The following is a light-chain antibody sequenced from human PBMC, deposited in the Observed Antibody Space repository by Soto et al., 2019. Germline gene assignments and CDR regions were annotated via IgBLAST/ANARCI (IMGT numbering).Light chain of an antibody. V-gene: IGLV2-14*01. CDR2: GVS. Sequence: QSVLTQPASVSGSPGQSITISCTGTITDIGAYNYVSWYQQHPGKAPKLLIYGVSSRPSGVSNRFSGSKSGNAAYLTTSGLQADDEAEYYCSSYTSSITPYVFGTGTKVTVL. CDR1: ITDIGAYNY. CDR3: SSYTSSITPYV. J-gene: IGLJ1*01.